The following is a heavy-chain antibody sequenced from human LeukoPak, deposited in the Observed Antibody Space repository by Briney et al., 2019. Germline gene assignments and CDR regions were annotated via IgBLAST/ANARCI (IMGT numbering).Heavy chain of an antibody. D-gene: IGHD5-18*01. CDR2: IIPIFGTA. CDR1: GGTFSSYA. J-gene: IGHJ4*02. CDR3: ASPKESGYSYGYQLDY. Sequence: SVKVSCKASGGTFSSYAISWVRQAPGQGLEWMGGIIPIFGTANYAQKFQGRVTITADESTSTAYMELSSLRSEDTAVYYCASPKESGYSYGYQLDYWGQGTLVTVSS. V-gene: IGHV1-69*13.